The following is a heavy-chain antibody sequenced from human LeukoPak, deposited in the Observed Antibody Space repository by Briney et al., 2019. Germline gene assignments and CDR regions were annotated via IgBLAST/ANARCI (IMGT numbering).Heavy chain of an antibody. J-gene: IGHJ4*02. CDR1: GGPISSYY. V-gene: IGHV4-4*07. Sequence: PSETLSLTCTVSGGPISSYYWSWIRQPAGKGLEWIGRIYTSGSTNYNPSLKSRVTMSVDTSKNQFSLKLSSVTAADTAVYYCARMYYYDSSGYYYFDYWGQGTLVTVSS. D-gene: IGHD3-22*01. CDR2: IYTSGST. CDR3: ARMYYYDSSGYYYFDY.